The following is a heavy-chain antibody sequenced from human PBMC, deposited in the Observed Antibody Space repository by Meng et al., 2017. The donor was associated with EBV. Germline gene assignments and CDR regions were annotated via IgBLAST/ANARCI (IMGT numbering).Heavy chain of an antibody. J-gene: IGHJ4*02. V-gene: IGHV1-69*01. D-gene: IGHD3-10*01. CDR2: FLPRLGAP. CDR3: ASESGRGYTPDY. CDR1: GGPFRYYA. Sequence: QVQFVHSGADVNTPGSSVKVACNTSGGPFRYYAISWVRQAPGQGLEWLGGFLPRLGAPNYAQKFHGRVKITADESTSTHYMDLSSLRSEDTAIYYCASESGRGYTPDYWGQGTLVTVSS.